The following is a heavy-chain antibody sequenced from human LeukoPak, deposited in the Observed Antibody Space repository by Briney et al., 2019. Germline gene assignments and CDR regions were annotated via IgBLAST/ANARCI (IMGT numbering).Heavy chain of an antibody. V-gene: IGHV3-7*03. J-gene: IGHJ3*02. D-gene: IGHD3-9*01. CDR3: ARDPKLTGCYIRGAFDI. CDR1: GFTFSSYW. CDR2: IKQGGSEK. Sequence: GGSLRLSCAASGFTFSSYWMSWVRQAPGKGLEWVANIKQGGSEKFYVDSVKGRFTISRDNAKNSLYLQMNSLRAEDTAVYYCARDPKLTGCYIRGAFDIWGQGTMVTVSS.